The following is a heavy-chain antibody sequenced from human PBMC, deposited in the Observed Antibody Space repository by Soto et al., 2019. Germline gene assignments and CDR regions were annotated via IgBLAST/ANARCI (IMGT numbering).Heavy chain of an antibody. D-gene: IGHD3-3*01. Sequence: SETLSLTCTVSGGSISSGGYYWSWIRQHPGKGLEWIGYIYYSGSTYYNPSLKSRVTISVDTSKNQFSLKLSSVTAADTAVYYCARVLALVRFLEWLLPRHFDYWAQGTLVTVSS. J-gene: IGHJ4*02. V-gene: IGHV4-31*03. CDR2: IYYSGST. CDR1: GGSISSGGYY. CDR3: ARVLALVRFLEWLLPRHFDY.